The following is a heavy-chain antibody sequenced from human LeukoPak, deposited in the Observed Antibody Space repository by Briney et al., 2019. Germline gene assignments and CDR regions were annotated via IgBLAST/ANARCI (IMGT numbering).Heavy chain of an antibody. J-gene: IGHJ1*01. CDR2: INPNSGGT. Sequence: ASVKVSCKASGYTFTGYYMHWVRQAPGQGLEWMGWINPNSGGTNYAQKFQGRVTMTRDTSISTAYMELSRLRSDDTAVYYCATEYGGSYRAEYFQHWGQGTLVTVSS. CDR1: GYTFTGYY. V-gene: IGHV1-2*02. D-gene: IGHD1-26*01. CDR3: ATEYGGSYRAEYFQH.